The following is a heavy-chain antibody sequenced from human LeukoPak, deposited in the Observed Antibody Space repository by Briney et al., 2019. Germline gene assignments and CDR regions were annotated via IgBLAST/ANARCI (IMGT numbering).Heavy chain of an antibody. Sequence: GCLRLSCAPSGFTFSIYEMNWVRPAPGKGLWWVSYISSSGNTIYYEDYVKGRFTISRDNSKNTLYLQMNRLRAEDTAVYYCEKGSGRIMITFGPDYWGQGTLVTVSS. CDR3: EKGSGRIMITFGPDY. V-gene: IGHV3-48*03. D-gene: IGHD3-16*01. J-gene: IGHJ4*02. CDR1: GFTFSIYE. CDR2: ISSSGNTI.